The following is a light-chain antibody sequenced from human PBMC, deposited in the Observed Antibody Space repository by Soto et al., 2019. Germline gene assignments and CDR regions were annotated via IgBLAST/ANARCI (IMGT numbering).Light chain of an antibody. CDR1: EDIRTS. Sequence: DIQMTQSPSSLSASVGARVSITCQASEDIRTSLSWFQHKPGRAPKLLIYGASYLETGVPSRFRGSGSGTDFTLTISSLQPEDIATYSWQHYNNLPPFTFGPGTIVDIK. CDR2: GAS. J-gene: IGKJ3*01. CDR3: QHYNNLPPFT. V-gene: IGKV1-33*01.